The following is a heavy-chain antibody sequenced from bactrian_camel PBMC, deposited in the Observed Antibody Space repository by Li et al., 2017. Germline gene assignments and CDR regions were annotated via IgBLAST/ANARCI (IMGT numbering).Heavy chain of an antibody. Sequence: DVQLVKSGGGSVQAGGSLRLSCATSRITYSNYCVAWFRQAPGKEREAVAAIDIRGSPTYTYSVSGRFSISRDNAENTLYLQMNNLKVEDTAEYYCAADAVNLQMARWYTYWGQGTQVTVS. CDR3: AADAVNLQMARWYTY. CDR2: IDIRGSP. CDR1: RITYSNYC. V-gene: IGHV3S67*01. J-gene: IGHJ4*01. D-gene: IGHD2*01.